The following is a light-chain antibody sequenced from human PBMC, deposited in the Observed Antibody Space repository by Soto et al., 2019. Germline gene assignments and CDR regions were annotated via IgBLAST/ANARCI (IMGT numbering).Light chain of an antibody. CDR3: QQYGSSPYT. V-gene: IGKV3D-20*01. Sequence: EIVLTQSPATLSLSPGERATLSCGASQSVSSSYLAWYQQKHGLAPRLLIYDAPSMATGIPDRFSGSGYGTDFTLTISRLQPEDFAVDYCQQYGSSPYTFGQGTKLQIK. CDR2: DAP. CDR1: QSVSSSY. J-gene: IGKJ2*01.